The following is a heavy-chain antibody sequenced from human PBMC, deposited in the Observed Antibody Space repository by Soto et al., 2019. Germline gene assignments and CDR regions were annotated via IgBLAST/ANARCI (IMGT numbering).Heavy chain of an antibody. J-gene: IGHJ4*02. CDR3: ARDEMTTVTAGYYFDY. V-gene: IGHV3-21*01. Sequence: EVQLVESGGGLVKPGGSLRLSCAASGFTFSSYSMNWVRQAPGKGLEWVSSISSSSYIYYADSVKGRFTISRDNAKNSLYLQMNSLRAEDTAVYYCARDEMTTVTAGYYFDYWGQGTLVTVSS. D-gene: IGHD4-17*01. CDR1: GFTFSSYS. CDR2: ISSSSYI.